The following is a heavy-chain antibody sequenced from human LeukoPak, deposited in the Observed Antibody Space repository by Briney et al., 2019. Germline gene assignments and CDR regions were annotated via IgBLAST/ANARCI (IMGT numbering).Heavy chain of an antibody. V-gene: IGHV4-38-2*01. Sequence: SETLSLTCAVSGYSISSGYYWGWIRQPPGKGLEWIGSIYHSGSTYYNPSLKSRVTISVDTSKNQFSLKPSSVTAADTAVYYCARHNPGDIVVVPAQLGAFDIWGQGTMVTVSS. CDR3: ARHNPGDIVVVPAQLGAFDI. J-gene: IGHJ3*02. D-gene: IGHD2-2*01. CDR1: GYSISSGYY. CDR2: IYHSGST.